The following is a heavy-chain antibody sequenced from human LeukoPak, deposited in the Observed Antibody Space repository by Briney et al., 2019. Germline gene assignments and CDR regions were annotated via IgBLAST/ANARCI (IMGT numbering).Heavy chain of an antibody. D-gene: IGHD1-26*01. CDR2: ISSSSSYI. Sequence: GGSLRLSCAASGFTFSSYSMNWVGQAPGKGLEWVSSISSSSSYIYYADSVKGRFTISRDNAKNSLYLQMNSLRAEDTAVYYCAREGRGSYYFDYWGQGTLVTVSS. CDR3: AREGRGSYYFDY. J-gene: IGHJ4*02. V-gene: IGHV3-21*01. CDR1: GFTFSSYS.